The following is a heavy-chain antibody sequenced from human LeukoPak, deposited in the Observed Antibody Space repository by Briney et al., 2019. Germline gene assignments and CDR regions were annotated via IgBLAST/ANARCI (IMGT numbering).Heavy chain of an antibody. CDR3: ARVFVGYCSSADCYNYYYYMDV. D-gene: IGHD2-2*01. CDR1: GYTFTGYY. CDR2: INPNSGGT. V-gene: IGHV1-2*04. Sequence: ASVKVSCKASGYTFTGYYMHWVRQAPGQGLEWMGWINPNSGGTNYAQKFQGWVTMTRDTSISTAYMELSSLRSEDTAVYYCARVFVGYCSSADCYNYYYYMDVWGKGTTVTVSS. J-gene: IGHJ6*03.